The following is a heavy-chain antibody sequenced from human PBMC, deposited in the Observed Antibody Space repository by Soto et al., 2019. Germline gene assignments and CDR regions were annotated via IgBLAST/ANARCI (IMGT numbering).Heavy chain of an antibody. J-gene: IGHJ6*02. CDR1: GGTFSSYA. Sequence: QVQLVQSGAEVKKPGSSVKVSCKASGGTFSSYAISWVRQAPGQGLEWMGGIIPIFGTANYAQKFQGRVTITADESTSTAYMELSSLRSEDTAVYYCARERTDAPDYYYYGMDVWGQGTTVTVSS. CDR3: ARERTDAPDYYYYGMDV. V-gene: IGHV1-69*01. CDR2: IIPIFGTA.